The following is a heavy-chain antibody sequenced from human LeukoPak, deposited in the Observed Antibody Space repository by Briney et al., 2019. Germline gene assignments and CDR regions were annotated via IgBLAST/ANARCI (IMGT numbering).Heavy chain of an antibody. D-gene: IGHD6-13*01. Sequence: PGMSLRLSCAASGFTFSRYYMHWVRQAPGKGLVWVSRINSDGRSTTYADSVRGRFTVSRDNAKNTLYPQMNSLKVEDTAMYYCTRVFVGDEYSSSGYWGQGTLVTVSS. CDR2: INSDGRST. J-gene: IGHJ4*02. V-gene: IGHV3-74*01. CDR1: GFTFSRYY. CDR3: TRVFVGDEYSSSGY.